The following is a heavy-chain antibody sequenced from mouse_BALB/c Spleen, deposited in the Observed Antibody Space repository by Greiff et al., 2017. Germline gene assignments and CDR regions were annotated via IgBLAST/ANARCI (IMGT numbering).Heavy chain of an antibody. CDR2: INPSNGGT. V-gene: IGHV1S81*02. J-gene: IGHJ4*01. CDR3: TRDHAMDY. Sequence: VKLQESGAELVKPGASVKLSCKASGYTFTSYYMYWVKQRPGQGLEWIGEINPSNGGTNFNEKFKSKATLTVDKSSSTAYMQLSSLTSEDSAVYYCTRDHAMDYWGQGTSVTVSS. CDR1: GYTFTSYY.